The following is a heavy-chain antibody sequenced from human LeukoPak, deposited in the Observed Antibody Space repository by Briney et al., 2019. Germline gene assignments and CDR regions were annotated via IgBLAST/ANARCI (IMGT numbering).Heavy chain of an antibody. Sequence: NSGGSLRLSCAASGFSFSFYRMDWVRQAPGKGLEWVSSISSSSSYIYYADSVKGRFTISRDNAENSLYLQMNSLRAEDTAVYYCARDLDYGSGDYWGQGTLVTVSS. CDR1: GFSFSFYR. V-gene: IGHV3-21*01. CDR3: ARDLDYGSGDY. D-gene: IGHD3-10*01. CDR2: ISSSSSYI. J-gene: IGHJ4*02.